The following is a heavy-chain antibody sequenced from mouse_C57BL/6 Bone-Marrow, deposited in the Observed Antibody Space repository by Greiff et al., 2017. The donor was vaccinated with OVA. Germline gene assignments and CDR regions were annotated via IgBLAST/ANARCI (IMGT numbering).Heavy chain of an antibody. Sequence: VKLVESGPGLVAPSQSLSITCTVSGFSLTSYAISWVRQPPGQGLEWLGVIWPGGGTTYNSALNSRLSISKDNSKSQVFLKMNSLQTDDAARYYCATQSTMVPWYFDVWGTGTTVTVSS. CDR3: ATQSTMVPWYFDV. CDR1: GFSLTSYA. J-gene: IGHJ1*03. V-gene: IGHV2-9-1*01. D-gene: IGHD2-1*01. CDR2: IWPGGGT.